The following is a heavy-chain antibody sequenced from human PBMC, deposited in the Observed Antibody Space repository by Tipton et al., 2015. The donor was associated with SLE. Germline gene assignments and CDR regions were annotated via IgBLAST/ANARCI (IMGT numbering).Heavy chain of an antibody. Sequence: TLSLTCAVYGGSFSGYYWSWIRQPPGKGLEWIGEINHSGSTNYNPSLKSRVTISVDTSKNQFSLKLSSVTAADTAVYYCARDYSSGYFDYWGQGTLVTVSS. D-gene: IGHD6-19*01. J-gene: IGHJ4*02. CDR3: ARDYSSGYFDY. CDR1: GGSFSGYY. V-gene: IGHV4-34*01. CDR2: INHSGST.